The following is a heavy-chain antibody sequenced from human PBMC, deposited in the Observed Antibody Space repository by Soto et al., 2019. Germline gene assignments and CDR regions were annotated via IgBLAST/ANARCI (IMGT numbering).Heavy chain of an antibody. CDR1: GYTFTSYG. Sequence: ASVKVSCKASGYTFTSYGISWVRQAPGQGPEWMGWISAYNGNTNYAQKLQGRVTMTTDTSTSTAYMELRSLRSDDTAVYYCAREKRLLWFGELSGYYYYYMDVWGKGTTVTVSS. V-gene: IGHV1-18*01. CDR2: ISAYNGNT. CDR3: AREKRLLWFGELSGYYYYYMDV. D-gene: IGHD3-10*01. J-gene: IGHJ6*03.